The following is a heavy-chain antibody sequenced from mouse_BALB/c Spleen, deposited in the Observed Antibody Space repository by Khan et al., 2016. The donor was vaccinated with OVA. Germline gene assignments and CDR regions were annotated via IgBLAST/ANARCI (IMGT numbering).Heavy chain of an antibody. CDR1: GYSITSGYV. CDR2: ISYSGST. J-gene: IGHJ2*01. V-gene: IGHV3-2*02. Sequence: VQLQQSGPGLVKPSQSLSLTCTVTGYSITSGYVWNWIRQFPGNKLEWMGYISYSGSTNYTPSLKSRISITRDTSKNQFFLQLNSVTTEDTATYYCARTARIKYWGQGTTLTVAS. CDR3: ARTARIKY. D-gene: IGHD1-2*01.